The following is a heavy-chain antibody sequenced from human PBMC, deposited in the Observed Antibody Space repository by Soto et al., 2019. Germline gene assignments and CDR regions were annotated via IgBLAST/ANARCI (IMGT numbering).Heavy chain of an antibody. Sequence: GGSLRLSCAASGFTFSNYAMGWVRQAPGKGLEWVSLISNGGDTTYYADPVKGRFTISRDNSKNTLYLQVNSLRAEDTAVYYCATQDFRGPTGSTWGQGTLVTVSS. J-gene: IGHJ4*02. CDR2: ISNGGDTT. CDR1: GFTFSNYA. V-gene: IGHV3-23*01. D-gene: IGHD1-1*01. CDR3: ATQDFRGPTGST.